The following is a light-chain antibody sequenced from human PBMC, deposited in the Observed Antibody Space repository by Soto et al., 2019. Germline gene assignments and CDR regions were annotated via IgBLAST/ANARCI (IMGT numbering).Light chain of an antibody. CDR2: YDN. J-gene: IGLJ1*01. V-gene: IGLV1-44*01. CDR1: NSNIGSNT. Sequence: QSVLAQPPSASGSPGQGVTISCSGSNSNIGSNTVNWYQPLPGTAPKLLIYYDNLRPSGVPDRISGSKSGTSASLAISGLQSDDEADYYCAAWDDSLNGRVFGTGTKVTVL. CDR3: AAWDDSLNGRV.